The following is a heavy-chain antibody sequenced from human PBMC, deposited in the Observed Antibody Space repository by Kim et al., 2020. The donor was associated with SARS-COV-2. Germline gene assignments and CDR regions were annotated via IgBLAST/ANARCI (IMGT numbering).Heavy chain of an antibody. V-gene: IGHV3-11*01. J-gene: IGHJ3*02. CDR2: ISSSGSTI. Sequence: GGSLRLSCAASGFTSSDYYMSWIRQAPGKGLEWVSYISSSGSTIYYADSVKGRFTISRDNAKNSLYLQMNSLRAEDTAVYYCARHVLRYFDWLRAEAFDIWGQGTMVTVSS. CDR3: ARHVLRYFDWLRAEAFDI. CDR1: GFTSSDYY. D-gene: IGHD3-9*01.